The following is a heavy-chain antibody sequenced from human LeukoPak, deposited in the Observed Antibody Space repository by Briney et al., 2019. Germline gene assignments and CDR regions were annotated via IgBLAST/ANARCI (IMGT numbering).Heavy chain of an antibody. V-gene: IGHV3-49*04. J-gene: IGHJ6*03. D-gene: IGHD3-22*01. CDR1: GFTFGDYA. CDR3: TRDAPPYYDSSLYYYYMDV. CDR2: IRSKAYGGTT. Sequence: GGSLRLSCTASGFTFGDYALSWVRQAPGKGLEWLGFIRSKAYGGTTEYAASVKGRFTISRDDSKSIAYLQMNSLKTEDTAVYYCTRDAPPYYDSSLYYYYMDVWGKGTTVTISS.